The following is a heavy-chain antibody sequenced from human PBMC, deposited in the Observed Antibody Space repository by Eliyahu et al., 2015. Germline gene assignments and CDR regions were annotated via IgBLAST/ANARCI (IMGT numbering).Heavy chain of an antibody. D-gene: IGHD3-3*01. Sequence: QLQLQESGPGLVKPSETLSLTCTVSGGSISSSSYYWGWIRQPPGKGLEWIGSFYFCGSTYYNPSLKSRVTISVDTSKNQFSLKLSSVTAADTAVYYCAGQGYYDFWSGVYYYYGMDVWGQGTTVTVSS. J-gene: IGHJ6*02. CDR3: AGQGYYDFWSGVYYYYGMDV. CDR1: GGSISSSSYY. CDR2: FYFCGST. V-gene: IGHV4-39*01.